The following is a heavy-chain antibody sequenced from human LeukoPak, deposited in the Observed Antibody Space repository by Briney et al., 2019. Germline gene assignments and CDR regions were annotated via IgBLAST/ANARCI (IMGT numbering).Heavy chain of an antibody. J-gene: IGHJ5*02. CDR2: IYYSGST. CDR1: GGSINSYY. V-gene: IGHV4-59*01. D-gene: IGHD2-2*01. Sequence: SETLSLTCTVSGGSINSYYWSWIRQPPGKGLEWIGYIYYSGSTNYNPSLKSRVTISVDTSKNQFSLKLSSVTAADTAVYYCARTSWGFNWFDPWGQGTLVTVSS. CDR3: ARTSWGFNWFDP.